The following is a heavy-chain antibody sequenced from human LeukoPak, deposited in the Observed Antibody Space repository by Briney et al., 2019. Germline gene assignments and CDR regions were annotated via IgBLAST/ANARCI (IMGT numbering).Heavy chain of an antibody. Sequence: ASVKVSCKASGYTFTSYDINWARQATGQGLEWMGWMNPNSGNTGYAQKFQGRVTMTRNTSIRTSYMELSSLRSEDTAVYYCAIGYCSRTSCSWPSFDYWGQGTLVTVSS. J-gene: IGHJ4*02. D-gene: IGHD2-2*01. CDR1: GYTFTSYD. CDR2: MNPNSGNT. V-gene: IGHV1-8*01. CDR3: AIGYCSRTSCSWPSFDY.